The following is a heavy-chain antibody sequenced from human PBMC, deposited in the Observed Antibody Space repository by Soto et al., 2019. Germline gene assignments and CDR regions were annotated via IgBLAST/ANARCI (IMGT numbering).Heavy chain of an antibody. CDR1: GGTFRNYP. V-gene: IGHV1-69*02. J-gene: IGHJ4*02. Sequence: QVQLVQSGTEVKKPGSSVKVSCKASGGTFRNYPINWVRQAPGQGLEWMGSIFPLTDIPDYAQNFQARLTLSAYKSTSTAYMELSSLTSDDTAVYFCARGPLVVLNYFESWGQVTLVTVSS. CDR2: IFPLTDIP. CDR3: ARGPLVVLNYFES.